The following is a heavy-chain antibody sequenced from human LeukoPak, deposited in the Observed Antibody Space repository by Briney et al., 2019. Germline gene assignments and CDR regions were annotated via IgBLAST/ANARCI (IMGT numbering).Heavy chain of an antibody. V-gene: IGHV3-11*01. J-gene: IGHJ4*02. Sequence: KPGGSLRLSCAASGFTFSDYFMSWIRQAPGRGLEWVSYIGNSDSTIYYADSVKGRFTISRDSAKNSLYLQMNSLRAEDTAVYYCASMEWDPVTSEKGVDYWGQGTLVTVSS. CDR1: GFTFSDYF. CDR2: IGNSDSTI. D-gene: IGHD3-3*01. CDR3: ASMEWDPVTSEKGVDY.